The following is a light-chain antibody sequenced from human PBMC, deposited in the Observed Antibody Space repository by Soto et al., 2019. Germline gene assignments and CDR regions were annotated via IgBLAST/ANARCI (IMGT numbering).Light chain of an antibody. J-gene: IGKJ2*01. Sequence: DVVMTQSPLSLHVTLGQPDSIACRSSQSLAHSDRNTYLNWFHQRPGQSPRRLSYKVSNRGSGVTDRFSVSGSGTDFTLKISSVEAEDVGVYYCMQVTHWPPYTFGQGTKLEIK. V-gene: IGKV2-30*02. CDR3: MQVTHWPPYT. CDR2: KVS. CDR1: QSLAHSDRNTY.